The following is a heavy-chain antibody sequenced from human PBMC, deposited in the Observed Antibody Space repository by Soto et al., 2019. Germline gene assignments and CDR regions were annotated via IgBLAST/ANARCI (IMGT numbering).Heavy chain of an antibody. Sequence: SAKACGKASGDPATSSCLIAYRQAPGQGLEWMGWISAYNGNTNYAQKLKGRVTMSTDTSTSTAYIELRSLRSDDTAVYYWARFVGVCSHAFDSWGQGTMGTVSS. J-gene: IGHJ3*02. CDR1: GDPATSSC. D-gene: IGHD3-3*01. V-gene: IGHV1-18*01. CDR3: ARFVGVCSHAFDS. CDR2: ISAYNGNT.